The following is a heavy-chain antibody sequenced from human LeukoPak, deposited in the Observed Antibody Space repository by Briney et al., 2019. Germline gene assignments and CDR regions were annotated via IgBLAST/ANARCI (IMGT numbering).Heavy chain of an antibody. CDR1: GGSFSGYF. CDR2: IYSSGST. Sequence: SETLSLTCAVYGGSFSGYFWSWIRQPAGKGLEWIGRIYSSGSTNYNPSLQGRVSMSIDTAKSQFSLHLTTVTAADTAVYYCVRDEFYNSGWFGPIFEKWGQGTLVIVSS. CDR3: VRDEFYNSGWFGPIFEK. J-gene: IGHJ4*02. D-gene: IGHD6-13*01. V-gene: IGHV4-4*07.